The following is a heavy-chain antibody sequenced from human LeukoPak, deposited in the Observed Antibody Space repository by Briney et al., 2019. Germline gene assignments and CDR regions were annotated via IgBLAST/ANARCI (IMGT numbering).Heavy chain of an antibody. CDR1: GGSISSYY. CDR3: ARDLMREGGGDRHYYYYGMDV. J-gene: IGHJ6*02. D-gene: IGHD2-21*02. V-gene: IGHV4-59*01. CDR2: IYYSGST. Sequence: SETLSLTCTVSGGSISSYYWSWIRQPPGKGLEWIGYIYYSGSTNYNPSLKSRVTISVDTSKNQFSLKLSSVTAADTAVYYCARDLMREGGGDRHYYYYGMDVWGQGTTVTVSS.